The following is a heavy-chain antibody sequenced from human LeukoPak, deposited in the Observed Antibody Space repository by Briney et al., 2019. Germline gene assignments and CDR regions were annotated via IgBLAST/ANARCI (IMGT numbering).Heavy chain of an antibody. CDR3: ARGEGIAVAGTEGLNWFDP. Sequence: PSETLSLTCTVSGGSISSYYWSWIRRPPGKGLEWIGYIYYSGSTNYNPSLKSRVTISVDTSKNQFSLKLSSVTAADTAVYYCARGEGIAVAGTEGLNWFDPWGQGTLVTVSS. D-gene: IGHD6-19*01. V-gene: IGHV4-59*01. J-gene: IGHJ5*02. CDR1: GGSISSYY. CDR2: IYYSGST.